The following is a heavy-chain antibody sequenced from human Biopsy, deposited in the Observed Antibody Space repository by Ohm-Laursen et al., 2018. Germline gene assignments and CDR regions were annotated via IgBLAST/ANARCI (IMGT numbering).Heavy chain of an antibody. CDR2: ISYTGYT. J-gene: IGHJ4*02. D-gene: IGHD4-23*01. CDR3: ARGSNDFGGLYFPR. Sequence: SDTLSLTCTVSGGSFTGHYWSWIRQPPGKGLEWIGHISYTGYTSYNASLKSRVTISVDTSRNHFSLRLSSLIAADTAVYYCARGSNDFGGLYFPRWGQGTLLTVSS. CDR1: GGSFTGHY. V-gene: IGHV4-59*11.